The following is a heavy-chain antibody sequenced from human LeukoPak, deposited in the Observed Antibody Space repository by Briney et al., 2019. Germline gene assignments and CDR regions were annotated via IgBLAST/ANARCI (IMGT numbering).Heavy chain of an antibody. CDR3: ARTGTLWGYMDYYYYYMDV. CDR1: GYTFTSYD. CDR2: MNPNSGNT. V-gene: IGHV1-8*01. Sequence: SVKVSCKASGYTFTSYDINWVRQATGQGLEWMGWMNPNSGNTGYAQKFQGRVTMTRNTSISTAYMELSSLRSEDTAVYYCARTGTLWGYMDYYYYYMDVWGKGTTVTISS. D-gene: IGHD3-16*01. J-gene: IGHJ6*03.